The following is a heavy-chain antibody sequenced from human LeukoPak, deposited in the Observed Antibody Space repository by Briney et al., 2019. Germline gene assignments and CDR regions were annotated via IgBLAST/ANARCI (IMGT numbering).Heavy chain of an antibody. V-gene: IGHV3-23*01. D-gene: IGHD4-17*01. Sequence: PGGSLRLSCAASGFTFSSYAMSWVRQAPGKGLEWVSAISGSGGSTYYADSVKGRFTISRDNSKNTLYLQMNSLRAEDTAVYYCARQSTWDLDYGDLYYFDYWGQGTLVTASS. J-gene: IGHJ4*02. CDR3: ARQSTWDLDYGDLYYFDY. CDR1: GFTFSSYA. CDR2: ISGSGGST.